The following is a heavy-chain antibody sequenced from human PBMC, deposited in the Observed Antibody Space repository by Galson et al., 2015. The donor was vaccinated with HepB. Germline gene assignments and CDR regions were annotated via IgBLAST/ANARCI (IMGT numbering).Heavy chain of an antibody. CDR1: GFTFSSYW. D-gene: IGHD7-27*01. J-gene: IGHJ4*02. CDR3: ARSHSAYVQGRTWGKKYFDY. V-gene: IGHV3-74*01. Sequence: SLRLSCAASGFTFSSYWMHWVRQAPGKGLVWVSRINSDGSSTTYADSVMGRFTISRDNAKNTLYLQMNSLRAEDTAVYYCARSHSAYVQGRTWGKKYFDYWGQGTLVTVSS. CDR2: INSDGSST.